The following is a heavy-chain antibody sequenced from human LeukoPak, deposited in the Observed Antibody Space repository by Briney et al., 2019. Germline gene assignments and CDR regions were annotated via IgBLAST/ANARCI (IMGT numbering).Heavy chain of an antibody. Sequence: GSLRLSCAASGFTFSSYSMNWVRQAPGKGLEWIGSIYHSGSIYHNPSLRSRVTISVDTSKNQFSLKLSSVTAADTAVYYCARDRIYGSGSDHFDYWGQGTLVTVSS. D-gene: IGHD3-10*01. J-gene: IGHJ4*02. CDR1: GFTFSSYS. V-gene: IGHV4-38-2*02. CDR3: ARDRIYGSGSDHFDY. CDR2: IYHSGSI.